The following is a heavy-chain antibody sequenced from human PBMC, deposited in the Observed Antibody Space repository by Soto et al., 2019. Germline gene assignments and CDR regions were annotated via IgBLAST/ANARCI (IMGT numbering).Heavy chain of an antibody. CDR1: GGSFSGYY. CDR3: ARTGYRSGWYKDAFDI. D-gene: IGHD6-19*01. V-gene: IGHV4-34*01. CDR2: INHSGST. Sequence: LSLTCAVYGGSFSGYYWSWIRQPPGKGLEWIGEINHSGSTNYNPSLKSRVTISVDTSKNQFSLKLSSVTAADTAVYYCARTGYRSGWYKDAFDIWGQGTMVTVSS. J-gene: IGHJ3*02.